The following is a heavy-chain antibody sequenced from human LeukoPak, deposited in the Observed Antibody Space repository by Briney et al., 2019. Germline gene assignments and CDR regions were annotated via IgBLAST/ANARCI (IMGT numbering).Heavy chain of an antibody. CDR1: GFTFSSYW. D-gene: IGHD6-13*01. CDR2: IKQDGSEK. Sequence: GGSLRLSCAASGFTFSSYWMSWVRQAPGKGLEWVANIKQDGSEKYYVDSVKGRFTISRDNAKNSLYLQMNSLRAEDTAVYYCARGGSSRGYYFDYWGQGTLVTVSS. CDR3: ARGGSSRGYYFDY. J-gene: IGHJ4*02. V-gene: IGHV3-7*01.